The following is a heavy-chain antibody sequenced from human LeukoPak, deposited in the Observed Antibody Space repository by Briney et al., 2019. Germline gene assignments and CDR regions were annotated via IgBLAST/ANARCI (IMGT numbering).Heavy chain of an antibody. J-gene: IGHJ4*02. V-gene: IGHV3-48*03. CDR2: ISSSGSTI. D-gene: IGHD1-26*01. Sequence: GGSLRLSCAASGFTFSSYGMNWVRQAPGKGLEWVSYISSSGSTIYYADSEKGRFTISRDNAKNSLYLQMNSLRAEDTAVYYCAREAWGSYLRYFDYWGQGTLVTVSS. CDR3: AREAWGSYLRYFDY. CDR1: GFTFSSYG.